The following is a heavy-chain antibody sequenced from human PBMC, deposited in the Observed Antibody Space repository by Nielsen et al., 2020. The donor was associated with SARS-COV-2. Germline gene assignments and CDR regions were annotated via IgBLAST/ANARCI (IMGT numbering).Heavy chain of an antibody. D-gene: IGHD6-13*01. Sequence: GGSLRLSCAASGFTFSSYAMPWVRQAPGKGLEWVAVISYDGSNKYYADSVKGRFTISRDNSKNTLYLQMNSLRAEDTVVYYCAREFSSSWYVPPYYYYGMDVWGQGTTVTVSS. CDR1: GFTFSSYA. J-gene: IGHJ6*02. CDR3: AREFSSSWYVPPYYYYGMDV. CDR2: ISYDGSNK. V-gene: IGHV3-30*04.